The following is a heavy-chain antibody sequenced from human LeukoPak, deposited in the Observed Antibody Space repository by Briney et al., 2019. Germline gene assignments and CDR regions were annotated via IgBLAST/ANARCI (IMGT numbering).Heavy chain of an antibody. CDR3: ARDPDYYDSSGYPHDY. V-gene: IGHV3-7*01. CDR1: GFTFSSYW. CDR2: IKQDGSEK. J-gene: IGHJ4*02. Sequence: RGSLRLSCAASGFTFSSYWMSWVRQAPGKGLEWVANIKQDGSEKYYVDSVKGRFTISRDNAKNSLYLQMNSLRAEDTAVYYCARDPDYYDSSGYPHDYWGQGTLVTVSS. D-gene: IGHD3-22*01.